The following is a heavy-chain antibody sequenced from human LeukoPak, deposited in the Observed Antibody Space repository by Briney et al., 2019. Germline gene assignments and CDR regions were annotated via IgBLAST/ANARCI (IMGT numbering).Heavy chain of an antibody. D-gene: IGHD3-22*01. Sequence: GGSLRLSCAASGFTFSSYSMNWVRQAPGKGLEWVSSISSSSSYIYYADSVKGRFTISRDNAKNSLYLQMNSLRAEDTAVYYCARRFTYYYDSSAGAGVWGQGTLVTVSS. CDR1: GFTFSSYS. CDR2: ISSSSSYI. J-gene: IGHJ4*02. V-gene: IGHV3-21*01. CDR3: ARRFTYYYDSSAGAGV.